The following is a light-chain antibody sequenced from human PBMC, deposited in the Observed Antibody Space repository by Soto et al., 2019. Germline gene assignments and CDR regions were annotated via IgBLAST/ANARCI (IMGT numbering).Light chain of an antibody. CDR2: GAS. Sequence: EIVLTQSPGTLSLSPGERATLSCRASQSVSSSQLAWYQQRPGQAPRLLIYGASTRATGIADRFSGSGSGTDFTLTISRLEPEDLGVYYCQQYGSSGVTFGPGTKVDIK. CDR1: QSVSSSQ. CDR3: QQYGSSGVT. V-gene: IGKV3-20*01. J-gene: IGKJ3*01.